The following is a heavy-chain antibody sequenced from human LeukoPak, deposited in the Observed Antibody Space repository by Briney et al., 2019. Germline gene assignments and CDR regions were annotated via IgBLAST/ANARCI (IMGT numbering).Heavy chain of an antibody. CDR1: RFTFSDYA. CDR3: AKRSRESSGHFDL. CDR2: ITGSGGNT. J-gene: IGHJ4*02. Sequence: PGESLRLSCAPPRFTFSDYAICSGREALGRRLQYVSAITGSGGNTSYADPVQGRFTISRENSKNTLYLQMNSLRGEDTAIYYCAKRSRESSGHFDLWGQGTLVTVSS. D-gene: IGHD3-22*01. V-gene: IGHV3-23*01.